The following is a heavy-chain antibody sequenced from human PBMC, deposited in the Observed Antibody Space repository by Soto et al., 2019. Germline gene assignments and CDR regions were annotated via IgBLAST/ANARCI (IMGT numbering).Heavy chain of an antibody. CDR3: ARDVNEYYDFWSGYFDY. D-gene: IGHD3-3*01. V-gene: IGHV3-30-3*01. CDR1: GFTFSSYA. Sequence: GSLRLSCAASGFTFSSYAMHWVRQAPGKGLEWVAVISYDGSNKYYADSVKGRFTISRDNSKNTLYLQMNSLRAEDTAVYYCARDVNEYYDFWSGYFDYWGQGTLVPSPQ. CDR2: ISYDGSNK. J-gene: IGHJ4*02.